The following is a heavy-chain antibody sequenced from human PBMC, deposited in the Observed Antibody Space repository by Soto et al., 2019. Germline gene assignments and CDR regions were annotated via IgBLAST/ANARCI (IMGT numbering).Heavy chain of an antibody. CDR1: GFTFSLYS. Sequence: GGSLRLSCTASGFTFSLYSMIWVRQAPGKGLEWVASITSSSSYIYYEDSLKGRFTISRDNAKNSLFLQLDSLRAEDTAVYFCVRARSTDSRPDYWGQGTLVTVSS. V-gene: IGHV3-21*01. D-gene: IGHD3-22*01. CDR3: VRARSTDSRPDY. CDR2: ITSSSSYI. J-gene: IGHJ4*02.